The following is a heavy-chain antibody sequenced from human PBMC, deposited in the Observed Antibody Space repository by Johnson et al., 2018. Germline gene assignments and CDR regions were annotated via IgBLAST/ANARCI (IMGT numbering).Heavy chain of an antibody. D-gene: IGHD3-16*01. V-gene: IGHV3-30*03. Sequence: VQLVVSGGGVAQPGKSLGLSCAASGFTFRLYGMHWVRQTPGKGLDWVAVISQDGSNKYYADSVKGLFTIYRDDSKKTLYLQMNSLRPEDTSVYYGARGGGVLYYYIEVWGKGTTVTVSS. CDR3: ARGGGVLYYYIEV. CDR1: GFTFRLYG. CDR2: ISQDGSNK. J-gene: IGHJ6*03.